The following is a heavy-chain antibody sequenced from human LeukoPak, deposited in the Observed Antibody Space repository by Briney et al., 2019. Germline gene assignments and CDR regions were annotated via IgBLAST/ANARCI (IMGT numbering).Heavy chain of an antibody. J-gene: IGHJ4*02. V-gene: IGHV3-30-3*01. CDR1: GFTFSSYA. Sequence: GGSLRLSCAASGFTFSSYAMHWVRQAPGKGLEWVAVISYDGSNKYYADSVKGRFTISRDNSKNTLYLQMNSLRAEDTAVYYCARGSIYYDSSGYYWGQGTLVTVSS. D-gene: IGHD3-22*01. CDR2: ISYDGSNK. CDR3: ARGSIYYDSSGYY.